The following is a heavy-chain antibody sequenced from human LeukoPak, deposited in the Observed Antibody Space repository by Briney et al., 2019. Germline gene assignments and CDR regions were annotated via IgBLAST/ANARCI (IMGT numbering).Heavy chain of an antibody. J-gene: IGHJ4*02. CDR1: GYTFTSYG. CDR3: ARQDFWSGSDRRVDY. Sequence: ASVKVSCKASGYTFTSYGISWVRQAPGQGLEWMGWISANSGNTNYAEKLQDRVTMTTDTSTTTAYMGLTNLRSDDTAVYYCARQDFWSGSDRRVDYWGQGTLVTVSS. D-gene: IGHD3-3*01. V-gene: IGHV1-18*01. CDR2: ISANSGNT.